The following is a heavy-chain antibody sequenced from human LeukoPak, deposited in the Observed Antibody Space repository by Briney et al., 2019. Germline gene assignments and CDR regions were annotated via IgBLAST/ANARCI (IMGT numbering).Heavy chain of an antibody. V-gene: IGHV4-34*01. CDR1: GGSFSGYY. Sequence: NASETLSLTCAVYGGSFSGYYWSWIRQPPGKGLEWIGEINHSGSTNYNPSLKSRVTISVDTSKNQFSLKLSSVTAADTAVYYCARDRYSNSFYYYYAMDVWGQGTTVTVSS. D-gene: IGHD4-11*01. CDR2: INHSGST. J-gene: IGHJ6*02. CDR3: ARDRYSNSFYYYYAMDV.